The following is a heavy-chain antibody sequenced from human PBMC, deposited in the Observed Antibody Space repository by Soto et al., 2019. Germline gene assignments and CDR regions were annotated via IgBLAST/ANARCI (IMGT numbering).Heavy chain of an antibody. J-gene: IGHJ4*02. Sequence: EVQLLESGGGLVQPGGSLRLSCAASGFTFSSYAMSWVRQAPGKGLEWVSAISGSGGSTYYADSVKGRFTISRDNSKNTLYLQMNSLRAEDTAVYYCAKRSLLGVGAARGGTIDYWGQGTLVTVSS. CDR2: ISGSGGST. CDR3: AKRSLLGVGAARGGTIDY. D-gene: IGHD3-3*01. CDR1: GFTFSSYA. V-gene: IGHV3-23*01.